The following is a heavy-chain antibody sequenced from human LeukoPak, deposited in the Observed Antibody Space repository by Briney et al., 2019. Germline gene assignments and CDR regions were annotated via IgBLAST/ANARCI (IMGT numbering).Heavy chain of an antibody. D-gene: IGHD3-10*01. CDR2: IYHSGST. V-gene: IGHV4-39*07. CDR3: ANSMVRAWGWFDP. CDR1: GGSISSSSYY. J-gene: IGHJ5*02. Sequence: PSETLSLTCTVSGGSISSSSYYWGWIRQPPGKGLEWIGEIYHSGSTNYNPSLKSRVTISVDKSKNQFSLKLSSVTAADTAVYYCANSMVRAWGWFDPWGQGTLVTVSS.